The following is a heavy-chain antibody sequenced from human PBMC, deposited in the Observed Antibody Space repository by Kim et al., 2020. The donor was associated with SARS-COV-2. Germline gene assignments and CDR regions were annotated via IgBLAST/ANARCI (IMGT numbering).Heavy chain of an antibody. V-gene: IGHV1-18*01. Sequence: ASVKVSCKASGYTFTNYGITWVRQAPGQGLEWMGWISTYNGNTNYAQKLQGIVTMTTDTSTSTAYMELRSLRSDDTAVFYCARSRRAWYPMDAFDFWGQGTVVTVSS. CDR2: ISTYNGNT. CDR1: GYTFTNYG. D-gene: IGHD6-19*01. CDR3: ARSRRAWYPMDAFDF. J-gene: IGHJ3*01.